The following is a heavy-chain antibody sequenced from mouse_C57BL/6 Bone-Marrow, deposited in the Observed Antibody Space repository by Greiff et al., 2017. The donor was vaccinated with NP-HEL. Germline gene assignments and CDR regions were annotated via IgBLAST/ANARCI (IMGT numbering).Heavy chain of an antibody. CDR2: IDPSDSYT. D-gene: IGHD1-1*01. V-gene: IGHV1-69*01. CDR3: ARETVVAYYYAMDY. Sequence: QVQLQQPGAELVMPGASVKLSCKASGYTFTSYWMHWVKQRPGQGLEWIGEIDPSDSYTNYTQKFKGKSTLTVDKSSSTAYMQLSSLTSEDSAVFYCARETVVAYYYAMDYWGQGTAVTVSS. CDR1: GYTFTSYW. J-gene: IGHJ4*01.